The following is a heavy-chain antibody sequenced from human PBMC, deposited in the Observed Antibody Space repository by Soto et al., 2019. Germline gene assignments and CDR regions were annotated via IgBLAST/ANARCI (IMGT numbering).Heavy chain of an antibody. D-gene: IGHD6-19*01. J-gene: IGHJ6*04. CDR2: IIPIFGTA. CDR3: VGGWGFMVYYYYGMDV. CDR1: GGTFSSYA. V-gene: IGHV1-69*13. Sequence: SVKVSCKASGGTFSSYAISWVRQAPGQGLEWMGGIIPIFGTANYAQKFQGRVTITADESTSTAYMELSSLRSEDTAVYYCVGGWGFMVYYYYGMDVWGKGTTVTVAS.